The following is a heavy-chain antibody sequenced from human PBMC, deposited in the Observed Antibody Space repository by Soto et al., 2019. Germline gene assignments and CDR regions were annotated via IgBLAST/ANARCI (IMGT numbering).Heavy chain of an antibody. V-gene: IGHV5-51*01. CDR1: GYTFSNFW. Sequence: GESLKISCQFSGYTFSNFWIAWVRQLPGKGLEWMGIIYPGDYETRYSPSFHGKVTISADRSIGTAYLQWSSLEASDSAFYFCARSPRSSPYFDYWGQGALVTVSS. D-gene: IGHD6-13*01. J-gene: IGHJ4*02. CDR2: IYPGDYET. CDR3: ARSPRSSPYFDY.